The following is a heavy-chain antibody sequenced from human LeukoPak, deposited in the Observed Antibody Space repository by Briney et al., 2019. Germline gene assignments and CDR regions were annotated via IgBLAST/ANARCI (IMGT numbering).Heavy chain of an antibody. D-gene: IGHD6-6*01. CDR2: INPNSGGT. Sequence: ASVKVSCKASGYTFTGYYMHWVRQAPGQGPEWMGWINPNSGGTNYAQKFQGRVTMTRDTSISTAYMELSRLRSDDTAVYYCASPDVSSSGAFDIWGQGTMVTVSS. V-gene: IGHV1-2*02. J-gene: IGHJ3*02. CDR1: GYTFTGYY. CDR3: ASPDVSSSGAFDI.